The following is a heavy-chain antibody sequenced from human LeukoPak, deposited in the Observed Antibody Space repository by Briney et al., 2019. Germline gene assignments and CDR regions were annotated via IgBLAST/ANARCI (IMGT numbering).Heavy chain of an antibody. CDR1: GYSFTSYW. CDR2: INPSDSYN. Sequence: GESLMISCRGSGYSFTSYWISRVRQMPGKGLEWMGRINPSDSYNNYSTSFQGHVTISADKSISTAYLQWSSLKASDTAMYYCARHLDDYYGSGRPVDYWGQGTLVTVSS. CDR3: ARHLDDYYGSGRPVDY. D-gene: IGHD3-10*01. J-gene: IGHJ4*02. V-gene: IGHV5-10-1*01.